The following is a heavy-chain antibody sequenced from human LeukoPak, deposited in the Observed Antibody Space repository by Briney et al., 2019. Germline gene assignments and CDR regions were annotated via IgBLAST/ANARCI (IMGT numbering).Heavy chain of an antibody. V-gene: IGHV3-33*01. D-gene: IGHD3-10*01. CDR1: GFTFSSYG. CDR3: ARDPVLLWFGKERAFDI. J-gene: IGHJ3*02. CDR2: IWYDGSNK. Sequence: GGSLRLSCAASGFTFSSYGMHWVRQAPGKGLEWVAVIWYDGSNKYYADSVKGRFTISRDNSKNTLYLQMNSLRAEDTAVYYCARDPVLLWFGKERAFDIWGQGTMVTVSS.